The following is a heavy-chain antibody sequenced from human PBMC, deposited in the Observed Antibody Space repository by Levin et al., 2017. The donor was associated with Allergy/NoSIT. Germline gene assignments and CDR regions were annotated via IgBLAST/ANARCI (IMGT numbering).Heavy chain of an antibody. D-gene: IGHD6-13*01. Sequence: GGSLRLSCAASGFTFSSYWMSWVRQAPGKGLEWVANIKQDGSEKYYVDSVKGRFTISRDNAKNSLYLQMNSLRAEDTAVYYCARGIAAAGRIFDYWGQGTLVTVSS. V-gene: IGHV3-7*04. CDR2: IKQDGSEK. CDR1: GFTFSSYW. CDR3: ARGIAAAGRIFDY. J-gene: IGHJ4*02.